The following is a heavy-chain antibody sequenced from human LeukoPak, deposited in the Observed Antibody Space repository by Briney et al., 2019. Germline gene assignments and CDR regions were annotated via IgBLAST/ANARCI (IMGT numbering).Heavy chain of an antibody. Sequence: SETLSLTCTVSGGSISSYYWSWIRQPPGKGLEWIGYIYDSGSTNYNPSLKSRVTISVDTSKNQFSLKLSSVTAADTAVYYCASSIAAAGPYDYWGQGTLVTVSS. V-gene: IGHV4-59*01. CDR3: ASSIAAAGPYDY. CDR2: IYDSGST. CDR1: GGSISSYY. J-gene: IGHJ4*02. D-gene: IGHD6-13*01.